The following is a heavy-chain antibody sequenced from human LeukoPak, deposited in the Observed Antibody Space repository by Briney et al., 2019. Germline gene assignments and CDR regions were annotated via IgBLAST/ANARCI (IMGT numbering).Heavy chain of an antibody. J-gene: IGHJ4*02. CDR2: IRYDGSNK. Sequence: GGSLRLSCAASEFTFSDYGMHWVRQAPGKGLEWVAFIRYDGSNKYYTDSVKGRFTISRDNSKNTLYLQMNSLRAEDTAVYYCARGEFGGVSSSWYIAYDYFDYWGQGTLVTVSS. CDR1: EFTFSDYG. D-gene: IGHD6-13*01. CDR3: ARGEFGGVSSSWYIAYDYFDY. V-gene: IGHV3-30*02.